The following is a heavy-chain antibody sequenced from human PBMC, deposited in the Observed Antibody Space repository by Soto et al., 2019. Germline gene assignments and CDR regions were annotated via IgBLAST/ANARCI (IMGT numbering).Heavy chain of an antibody. CDR1: GFTFSSYA. Sequence: EVQLLESGGGLVQPGGSLRLSCAASGFTFSSYAMSWVRQAPGKGLEWVSAISGSGGSTYYADSVKGRFSISRDNSKNTLYLQMNSLRAEDTAVYYCATGLGAYGDPTIDYWGQGTLVTVSS. CDR3: ATGLGAYGDPTIDY. V-gene: IGHV3-23*01. J-gene: IGHJ4*02. D-gene: IGHD4-17*01. CDR2: ISGSGGST.